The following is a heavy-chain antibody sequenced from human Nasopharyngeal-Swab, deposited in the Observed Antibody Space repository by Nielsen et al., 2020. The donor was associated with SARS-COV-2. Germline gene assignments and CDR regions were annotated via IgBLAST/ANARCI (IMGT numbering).Heavy chain of an antibody. CDR3: ATGMFPLLSIVGATGWWFDP. J-gene: IGHJ5*02. CDR2: FDPEDGET. V-gene: IGHV1-24*01. D-gene: IGHD1-26*01. CDR1: GYTLTELS. Sequence: ASVKVSCKVSGYTLTELSMHWVRQAPGKRLEWMGGFDPEDGETIYAQKFQGRVTMTEDTSTDTAYMELSSLRSEDTAVYYCATGMFPLLSIVGATGWWFDPWGQGTLVTVSS.